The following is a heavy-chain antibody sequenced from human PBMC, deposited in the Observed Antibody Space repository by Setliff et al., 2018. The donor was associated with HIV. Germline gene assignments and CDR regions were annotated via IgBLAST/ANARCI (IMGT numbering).Heavy chain of an antibody. D-gene: IGHD5-12*01. CDR2: IQYSDNS. V-gene: IGHV4-59*01. CDR3: ATDGIGGWLRPMPDY. CDR1: GGSISNYY. Sequence: SETLSLTCTVSGGSISNYYWTWIRQPPGKGLEWIASIQYSDNSHYNPSLQSRVTISLDTSTKQFSLYLTFVNETDTAVYYCATDGIGGWLRPMPDYWGQGTQVTVSS. J-gene: IGHJ4*02.